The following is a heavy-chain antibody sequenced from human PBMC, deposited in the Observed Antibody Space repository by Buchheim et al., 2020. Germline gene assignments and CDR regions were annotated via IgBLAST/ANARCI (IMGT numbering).Heavy chain of an antibody. V-gene: IGHV4-31*01. CDR2: TYNSGTT. CDR3: ARDQGGYVWYFDL. D-gene: IGHD5-12*01. J-gene: IGHJ2*01. Sequence: QVQLQESGPGLVKPSQTLSLTCTVPGGSISSGGYYWNWIRLVPGKGLQWIGHTYNSGTTYYNPSLQGPVSISVDTSANQLSLKLSSVTAADTAVYYCARDQGGYVWYFDLWGRGSL. CDR1: GGSISSGGYY.